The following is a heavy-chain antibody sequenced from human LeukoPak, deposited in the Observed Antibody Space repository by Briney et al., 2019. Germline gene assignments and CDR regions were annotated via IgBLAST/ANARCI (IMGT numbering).Heavy chain of an antibody. J-gene: IGHJ6*04. CDR1: GFTFSTYW. D-gene: IGHD4-17*01. CDR3: GRYTTTAVSHGMDV. Sequence: GGSLRLSCAASGFTFSTYWMHWVRQVPGKGLVWVSRIKSDGSSTDYADSVKGRFSISRDNAKNMLFLQMDSLRAEDTAAYYCGRYTTTAVSHGMDVWGKGTTVIVSS. CDR2: IKSDGSST. V-gene: IGHV3-74*01.